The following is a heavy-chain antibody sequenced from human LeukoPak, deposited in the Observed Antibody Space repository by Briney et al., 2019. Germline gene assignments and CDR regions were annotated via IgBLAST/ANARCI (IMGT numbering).Heavy chain of an antibody. CDR2: INPTGGST. J-gene: IGHJ4*02. Sequence: ASVKVSCKASGYTFPSYFMHWVRQAPGQGLEWMGIINPTGGSTTYTQKFQGRVTMTRDTSTSTVYMELSSLRSDDTAVYYCARTAARRFDYWGQGTLVTVSS. CDR1: GYTFPSYF. D-gene: IGHD6-6*01. V-gene: IGHV1-46*01. CDR3: ARTAARRFDY.